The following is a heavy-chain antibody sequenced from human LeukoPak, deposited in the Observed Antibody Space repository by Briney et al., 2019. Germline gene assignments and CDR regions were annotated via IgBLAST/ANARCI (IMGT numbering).Heavy chain of an antibody. V-gene: IGHV3-23*01. CDR2: ISASGDVT. D-gene: IGHD3-10*01. Sequence: GGSLRLSCAASGFTFSKFPMGWVRQAPGRGLEWVSAISASGDVTFYADSLRGRFTISRDNAKNSLYLQMNSLRAEDTAVYYCARVNYYGSGSYYNAPPGFDYWGQGTLVTVSS. J-gene: IGHJ4*02. CDR3: ARVNYYGSGSYYNAPPGFDY. CDR1: GFTFSKFP.